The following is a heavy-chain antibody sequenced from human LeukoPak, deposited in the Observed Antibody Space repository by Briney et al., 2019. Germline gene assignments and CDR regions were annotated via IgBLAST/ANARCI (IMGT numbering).Heavy chain of an antibody. V-gene: IGHV3-30*18. CDR1: GFTFSDFG. CDR2: ISYDGGKV. Sequence: GGSLRLSCAASGFTFSDFGMNWVRQAPGKGLEWVAVISYDGGKVYYADSVKGRFTISRDNSKGTLYLQMDSLSAEDTAVYYCAKEYKSGCPDYWGQGTLVTVSS. J-gene: IGHJ4*02. CDR3: AKEYKSGCPDY. D-gene: IGHD6-19*01.